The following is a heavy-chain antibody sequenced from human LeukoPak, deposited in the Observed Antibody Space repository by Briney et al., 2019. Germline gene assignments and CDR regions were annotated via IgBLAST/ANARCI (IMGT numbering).Heavy chain of an antibody. CDR2: ISGSGGST. CDR3: AKDEAARPGLGFDY. D-gene: IGHD6-6*01. V-gene: IGHV3-23*01. CDR1: GFTFSSYA. Sequence: PGGSLRLSCAASGFTFSSYAMSWVRQAPGKGLEWVSAISGSGGSTYCADSVKGRFTISRDNSKNTLYLQMNSLRAEDTAVYYCAKDEAARPGLGFDYWGQGTLVTVSS. J-gene: IGHJ4*02.